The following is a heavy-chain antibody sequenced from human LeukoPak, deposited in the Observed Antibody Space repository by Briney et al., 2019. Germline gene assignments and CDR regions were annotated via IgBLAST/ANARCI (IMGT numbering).Heavy chain of an antibody. D-gene: IGHD2-15*01. J-gene: IGHJ4*02. CDR2: IKSKTNGGTT. CDR3: TTCLLAYSFDY. CDR1: GFTFNNAW. V-gene: IGHV3-15*01. Sequence: GGSLRLSCAASGFTFNNAWMSWVRQAPGKGLEWVGRIKSKTNGGTTDYAAPVKGRFTISRDDSKSTLYLQMNSLKTEDTAVYYCTTCLLAYSFDYWGQGTLVTVSS.